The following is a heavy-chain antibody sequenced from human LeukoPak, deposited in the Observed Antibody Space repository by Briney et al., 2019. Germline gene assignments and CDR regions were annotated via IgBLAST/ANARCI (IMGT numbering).Heavy chain of an antibody. CDR3: ASTVSGAGHVSDY. Sequence: SETLSLTCTVSGGSISSSSYYWGWIRQPPGKGLEWIGSIYYSGSTNYNPSLKSRVTISVDTSKNQFSLKLSSVTAADTAVYYCASTVSGAGHVSDYWGQGTLVTVSS. CDR1: GGSISSSSYY. D-gene: IGHD1-26*01. CDR2: IYYSGST. V-gene: IGHV4-39*07. J-gene: IGHJ4*02.